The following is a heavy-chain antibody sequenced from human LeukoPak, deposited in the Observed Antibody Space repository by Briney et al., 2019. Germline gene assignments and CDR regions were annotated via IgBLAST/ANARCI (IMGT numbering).Heavy chain of an antibody. J-gene: IGHJ4*02. CDR3: ARESIGGYGFDY. CDR2: ISAQNGNT. D-gene: IGHD6-25*01. Sequence: GASVKVSCKSSGYMLTSHGIHWLRQAPGQGLEWMGWISAQNGNTNYMQQFLGRVTMTRDTSASTVYMGLRSLKSDDTAVYYCARESIGGYGFDYWGQGTPVTVAS. V-gene: IGHV1-18*01. CDR1: GYMLTSHG.